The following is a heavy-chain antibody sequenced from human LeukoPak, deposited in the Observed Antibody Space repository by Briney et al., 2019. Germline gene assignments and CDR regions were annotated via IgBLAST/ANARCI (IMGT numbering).Heavy chain of an antibody. CDR3: ARDTAMVTPLDY. CDR2: ISSGSSYI. Sequence: GGSLRLSCAASGFTFSSYSMNWVRQAPGKGLEWVSSISSGSSYIYYADSVKGRFTISRDNAKNSLYLQMNSLRAEDTAVYYCARDTAMVTPLDYWGQGTLVTVSS. V-gene: IGHV3-21*01. J-gene: IGHJ4*02. D-gene: IGHD5-18*01. CDR1: GFTFSSYS.